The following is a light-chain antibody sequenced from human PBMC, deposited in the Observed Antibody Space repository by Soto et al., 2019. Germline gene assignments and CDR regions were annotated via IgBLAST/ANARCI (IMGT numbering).Light chain of an antibody. V-gene: IGLV6-57*04. Sequence: NFMLTQPHSVSESPGKTVTISCTRSSGSIASNYVQWYQQRPGSAPTTVIYEDNQRPSGVPDRFSGSIDSSSHSASLTISGLKTEYEADYYCQSYDSSSVVFGGGTKLTVL. J-gene: IGLJ2*01. CDR1: SGSIASNY. CDR2: EDN. CDR3: QSYDSSSVV.